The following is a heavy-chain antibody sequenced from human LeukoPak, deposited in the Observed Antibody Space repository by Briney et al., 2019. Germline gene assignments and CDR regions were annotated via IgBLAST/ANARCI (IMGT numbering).Heavy chain of an antibody. V-gene: IGHV3-30*14. D-gene: IGHD2-2*01. CDR2: ISYDGSNK. CDR3: ARAYCSSTSCYYYMDV. CDR1: GFTFSSYA. Sequence: GGSLRLSCAASGFTFSSYAMHWVRQAPGKGLEWVAVISYDGSNKYYADSVKGRFTISRDNSKNTLYLQMNSLRAEDTAVYYCARAYCSSTSCYYYMDVWGKGTTVTISS. J-gene: IGHJ6*03.